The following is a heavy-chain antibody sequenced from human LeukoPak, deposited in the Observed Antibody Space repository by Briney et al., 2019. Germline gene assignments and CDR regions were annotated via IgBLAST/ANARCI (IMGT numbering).Heavy chain of an antibody. J-gene: IGHJ4*02. D-gene: IGHD1-1*01. CDR1: GCSFSNAW. Sequence: GGTLRLSCAVSGCSFSNAWFSWGCIGPRPGQERVGRRKSNTDGGTTDYAAPVKGRFTISRDDSKNTLYLQMNSLKTEDTAVYYCTTEVHNWNEGADYYFDYWGQGTLVTVSS. CDR2: RKSNTDGGTT. CDR3: TTEVHNWNEGADYYFDY. V-gene: IGHV3-15*01.